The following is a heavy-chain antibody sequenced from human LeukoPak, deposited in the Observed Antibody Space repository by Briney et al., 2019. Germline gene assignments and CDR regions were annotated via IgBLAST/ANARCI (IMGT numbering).Heavy chain of an antibody. Sequence: SETLSLTCTVSGGPISSGGYYWSWIRQHPGKGLEWIGYIYYSGSTYYNPSLKSRVTISVDTSKNQFSLKLSSVTAADTAVYYCARDVGVPAANYYYYGMDVWGQGTTVTVSS. CDR3: ARDVGVPAANYYYYGMDV. J-gene: IGHJ6*02. D-gene: IGHD2-2*01. V-gene: IGHV4-31*03. CDR1: GGPISSGGYY. CDR2: IYYSGST.